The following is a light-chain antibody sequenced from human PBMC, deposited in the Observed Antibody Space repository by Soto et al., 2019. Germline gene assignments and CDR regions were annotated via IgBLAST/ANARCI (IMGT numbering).Light chain of an antibody. J-gene: IGKJ1*01. CDR3: MQSIQLRT. CDR1: RTLLHSDGRTY. V-gene: IGKV2D-29*01. Sequence: DVVMTQTPLSLSVAPGQPASISCKSSRTLLHSDGRTYLYWYLQKPGXPPXPLMYEVTNRFSGVPERFIVSGSGTDFTLKISRVEAEDAGLYDCMQSIQLRTFGQGTKVDIK. CDR2: EVT.